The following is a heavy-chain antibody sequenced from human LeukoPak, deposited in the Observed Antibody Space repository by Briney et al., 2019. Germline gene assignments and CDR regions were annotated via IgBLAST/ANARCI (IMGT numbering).Heavy chain of an antibody. CDR1: GFTFSDYA. J-gene: IGHJ4*02. D-gene: IGHD3-22*01. Sequence: GGSLRLSCAASGFTFSDYAMSWVRQAPGKGLEWVSAISGSGGSTYYADSVKGRFTISRDNSKNTLYLQMNSLRAEDTAVYYCAKGRRLLYYYDSSGYSPLDYWGQGTLVTVSS. V-gene: IGHV3-23*01. CDR2: ISGSGGST. CDR3: AKGRRLLYYYDSSGYSPLDY.